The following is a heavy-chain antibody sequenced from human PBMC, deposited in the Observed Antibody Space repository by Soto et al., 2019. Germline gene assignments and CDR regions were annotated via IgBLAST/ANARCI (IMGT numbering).Heavy chain of an antibody. J-gene: IGHJ4*02. CDR2: IIPLFGTA. V-gene: IGHV1-69*13. CDR1: GGTFSTYA. D-gene: IGHD6-19*01. CDR3: ARPKGSYSSGYYYFDY. Sequence: SVKVACTTSGGTFSTYAIYWVRQAPGQGLEWMGAIIPLFGTADYAQKFQGRVTITADESTSTAYMELSSLRSEDTAVYYCARPKGSYSSGYYYFDYWGQGTLVTVSS.